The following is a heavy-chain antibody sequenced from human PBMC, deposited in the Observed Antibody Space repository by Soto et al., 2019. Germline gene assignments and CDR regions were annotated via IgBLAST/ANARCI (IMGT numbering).Heavy chain of an antibody. Sequence: QVQLQESGPGLVKPSGTLSLTCAVSGGSISSSNWWSWVRQPPGKGLEWIGEIYHSGSTNYNPSLTSRVTISVDKSKNQFSLKLSSVPAADTAVYYCARSSIAVAGTFDYWGQGTLVTVSS. V-gene: IGHV4-4*02. D-gene: IGHD6-19*01. CDR1: GGSISSSNW. J-gene: IGHJ4*02. CDR2: IYHSGST. CDR3: ARSSIAVAGTFDY.